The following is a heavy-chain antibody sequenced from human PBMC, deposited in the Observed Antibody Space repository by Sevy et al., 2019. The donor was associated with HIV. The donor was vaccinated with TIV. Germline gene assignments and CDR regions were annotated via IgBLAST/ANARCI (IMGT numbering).Heavy chain of an antibody. J-gene: IGHJ4*02. CDR1: GFTFSSYA. CDR2: ISGSGGST. D-gene: IGHD6-13*01. Sequence: GGSLRLSCAASGFTFSSYAMSWVRQAPGKGLEWVSAISGSGGSTYYADSVKGRFTISRDNSKNTLYLQMNSLRAEDTVVYYCAKIGHSSSWYPIDYWGQGTLVTVSS. CDR3: AKIGHSSSWYPIDY. V-gene: IGHV3-23*01.